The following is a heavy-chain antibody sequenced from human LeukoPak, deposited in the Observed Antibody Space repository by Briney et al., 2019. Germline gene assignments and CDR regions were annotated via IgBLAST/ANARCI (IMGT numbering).Heavy chain of an antibody. J-gene: IGHJ6*03. CDR1: GYIFRKYA. CDR3: ARRGGDCSGTSCFWDYYYYYMDV. V-gene: IGHV1-18*01. D-gene: IGHD2-2*01. Sequence: GASVKVSCKASGYIFRKYAITWVRQAPGQGLEWMGWIDPYNGHTNRAQNFQGRVTMSTDTLTNTADMELTSLTSGDTAVYYCARRGGDCSGTSCFWDYYYYYMDVWGKGTTVTVSS. CDR2: IDPYNGHT.